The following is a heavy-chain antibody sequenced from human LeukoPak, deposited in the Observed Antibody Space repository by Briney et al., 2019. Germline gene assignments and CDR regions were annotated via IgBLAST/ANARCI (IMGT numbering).Heavy chain of an antibody. V-gene: IGHV1-2*02. Sequence: EASVKVSCKASGYTFTGYYMHWVRQAPGQGLEWMGWINPNSGGTNYAQKFQGRVTMTRDTSISTAYMELSRLRSDDTAVYYCARERRVMLDTAMVRTPNYYYYMDVWGKGTTVTISS. J-gene: IGHJ6*03. CDR3: ARERRVMLDTAMVRTPNYYYYMDV. CDR1: GYTFTGYY. CDR2: INPNSGGT. D-gene: IGHD5-18*01.